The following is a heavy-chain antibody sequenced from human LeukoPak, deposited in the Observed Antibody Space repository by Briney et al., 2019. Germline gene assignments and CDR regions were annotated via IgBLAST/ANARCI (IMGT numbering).Heavy chain of an antibody. J-gene: IGHJ4*02. CDR1: GASISSTIYY. CDR2: VFYSENT. CDR3: ASGPWVTPFDY. D-gene: IGHD2-21*02. Sequence: SETLSLTCTVSGASISSTIYYWGWIRQPPGKGLEWIGSVFYSENTYYNPSLKSRVTISVDTSKNQFSLNLSSVTAADTAVYFCASGPWVTPFDYWGQGTLVPVSS. V-gene: IGHV4-39*07.